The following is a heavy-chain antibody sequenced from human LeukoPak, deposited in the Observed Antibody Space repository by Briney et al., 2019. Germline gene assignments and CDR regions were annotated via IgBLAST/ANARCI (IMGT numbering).Heavy chain of an antibody. V-gene: IGHV3-21*01. J-gene: IGHJ5*02. D-gene: IGHD3-9*01. CDR3: ARVLTISHLDP. CDR2: ISSSSSYI. Sequence: GGFLRLSCAASGFTFSSYSMNWVRQAPGKGLEWVSSISSSSSYIYYADSVKGRFTISRDNAKNSLYLQMNSLRAEDTAVYYCARVLTISHLDPWGQGTLVTVSS. CDR1: GFTFSSYS.